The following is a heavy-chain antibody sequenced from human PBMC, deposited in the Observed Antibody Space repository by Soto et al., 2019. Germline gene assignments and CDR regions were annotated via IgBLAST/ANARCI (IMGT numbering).Heavy chain of an antibody. CDR3: ARHARGSCYS. CDR2: VYYSGRT. V-gene: IGHV4-39*01. J-gene: IGHJ4*02. CDR1: GGSISSSTYY. D-gene: IGHD2-15*01. Sequence: QLQLQESGPGLVKPSETLSLICTVSGGSISSSTYYWGWIRQPPGKGLEWIGNVYYSGRTDYNQSLKSRVTISVDTSKNQFSLKLSSVTAADTAMYFCARHARGSCYSWGQGTLVTVSS.